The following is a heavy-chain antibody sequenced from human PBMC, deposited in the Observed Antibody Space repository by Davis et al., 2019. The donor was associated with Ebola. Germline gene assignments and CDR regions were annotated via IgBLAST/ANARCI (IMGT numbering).Heavy chain of an antibody. D-gene: IGHD1-1*01. CDR2: INPHNGNT. Sequence: ASVKVSCKASGYTFTNYGITWVRQAPGQGLEWMGWINPHNGNTNYAQNVQGRVTMTTDTSTTTAYMEVGSLRSDDAAVYYCARAQFPTTSDHWGQETLVTVSS. J-gene: IGHJ4*02. CDR1: GYTFTNYG. V-gene: IGHV1-18*04. CDR3: ARAQFPTTSDH.